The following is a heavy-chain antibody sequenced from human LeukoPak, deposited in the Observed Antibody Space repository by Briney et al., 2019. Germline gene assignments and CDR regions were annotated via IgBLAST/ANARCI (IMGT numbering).Heavy chain of an antibody. CDR2: ISYDGNNK. V-gene: IGHV3-30-3*01. CDR3: ARDEDDRGYYGSGSLSY. Sequence: GGSLRLSCAASGFTFRNYAMHWVRQAPGKGPEWVAVISYDGNNKYSADSVKGRFTISRDNSKNTLYLQMNSLRAEDTAVYYCARDEDDRGYYGSGSLSYWGQGTLVTVSS. CDR1: GFTFRNYA. D-gene: IGHD3-10*01. J-gene: IGHJ4*02.